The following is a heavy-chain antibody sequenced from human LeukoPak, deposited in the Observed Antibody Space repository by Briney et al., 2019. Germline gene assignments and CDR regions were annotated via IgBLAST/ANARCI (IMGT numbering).Heavy chain of an antibody. CDR3: AKDGRGYSSGWTDAFDI. CDR1: GFTFSSYG. J-gene: IGHJ3*02. Sequence: PGRSLRLSRAASGFTFSSYGMHWVRQAPGKGLEWVAVISYDGSNKYCADSVKGRFTISRDNSKNTLYLQMNSLRAEDTAVYYCAKDGRGYSSGWTDAFDIWGQGTMVTVSS. D-gene: IGHD6-19*01. V-gene: IGHV3-30*18. CDR2: ISYDGSNK.